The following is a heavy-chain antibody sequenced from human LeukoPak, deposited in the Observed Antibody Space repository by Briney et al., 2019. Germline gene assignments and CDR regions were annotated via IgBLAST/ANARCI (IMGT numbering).Heavy chain of an antibody. Sequence: ASVKLSCKASGYTFTCYYMHWVRQAPGQGLEWMGWINPNSGGTNYAQKFQGRVTMTRDTSISTAYMELSRLRSDDTAVYYCARDQYSYGPTLYYFDYWGQGTLVTVSS. V-gene: IGHV1-2*02. CDR2: INPNSGGT. CDR3: ARDQYSYGPTLYYFDY. J-gene: IGHJ4*02. D-gene: IGHD5-18*01. CDR1: GYTFTCYY.